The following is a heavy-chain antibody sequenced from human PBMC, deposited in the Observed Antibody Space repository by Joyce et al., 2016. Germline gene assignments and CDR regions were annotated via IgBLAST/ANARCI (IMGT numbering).Heavy chain of an antibody. V-gene: IGHV3-23*01. D-gene: IGHD2-15*01. CDR2: ISGSDDGT. CDR3: AKGTLGSCSGTTCYPLDS. J-gene: IGHJ4*02. CDR1: GFTFSSCA. Sequence: EVQLLESGGGWVQPGGSLRLSCSASGFTFSSCAMSWVRQAPGKVLEWVSAISGSDDGTYHADSVRGRFTISRDNSKNTLYLQMNSLTAEDTAIYYCAKGTLGSCSGTTCYPLDSWGQGTLVTVSS.